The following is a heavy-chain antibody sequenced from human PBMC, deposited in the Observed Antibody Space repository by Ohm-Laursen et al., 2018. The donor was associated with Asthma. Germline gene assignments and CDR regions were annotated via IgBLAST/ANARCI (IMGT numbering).Heavy chain of an antibody. CDR2: INPSSGSS. J-gene: IGHJ4*02. D-gene: IGHD2-21*02. V-gene: IGHV1-46*01. CDR3: ARATFSTYCGGDCYYFDY. CDR1: GYPFTRDY. Sequence: GATVKISCKASGYPFTRDYMHWVRQAPEQGLEWMGIINPSSGSSSYAQKFQGRVTMTSDTSTSTVYMELSSLRSEDTAVYYCARATFSTYCGGDCYYFDYWGQGTLVTVSS.